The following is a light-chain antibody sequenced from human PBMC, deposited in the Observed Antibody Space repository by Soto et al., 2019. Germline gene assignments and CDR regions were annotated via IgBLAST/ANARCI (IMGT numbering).Light chain of an antibody. CDR2: AAT. J-gene: IGKJ4*01. CDR1: QDISDW. Sequence: DIQMTQSPSSVSASVGDRVTITCRASQDISDWLAWHQQKPGKAPKLLIYAATTLHSGVPSRFSGSGSGTDFTLTISSLQPEDFATYYCQQGHTFPLTFGGGTKLEIK. CDR3: QQGHTFPLT. V-gene: IGKV1-12*01.